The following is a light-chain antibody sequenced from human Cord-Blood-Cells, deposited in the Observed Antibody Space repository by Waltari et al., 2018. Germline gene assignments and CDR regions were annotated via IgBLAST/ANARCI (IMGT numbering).Light chain of an antibody. CDR2: LNSDGSH. Sequence: QLVLTHSPSASASLGASVKLTCPLSSGHSSYAITRHQQQPEKGPRYLMKLNSDGSHSKGDGIPDRFSGSSSGAERYLTIASLQSEDEADYYCQTWGTGIRVFGGGTKLTVL. CDR3: QTWGTGIRV. J-gene: IGLJ3*02. V-gene: IGLV4-69*01. CDR1: SGHSSYA.